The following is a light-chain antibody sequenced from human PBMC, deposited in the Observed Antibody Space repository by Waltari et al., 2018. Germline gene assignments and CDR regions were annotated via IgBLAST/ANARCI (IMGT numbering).Light chain of an antibody. V-gene: IGKV1-5*03. Sequence: DIQMTQSPSPLSASVGDRVPITCRASQSISSWLAWYQQKPGKAPKLLIYKASSLESGVPSRFSGSGSGTEFTLTISSLQPDDFATYYCQQYNSYSPTFGPGTKVDIK. CDR1: QSISSW. J-gene: IGKJ3*01. CDR3: QQYNSYSPT. CDR2: KAS.